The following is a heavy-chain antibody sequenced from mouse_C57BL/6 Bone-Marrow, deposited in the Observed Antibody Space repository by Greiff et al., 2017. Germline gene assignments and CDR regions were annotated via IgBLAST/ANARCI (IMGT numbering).Heavy chain of an antibody. CDR1: GYNIKDDY. Sequence: EVKLQESGAELVRPGASVKLSCKASGYNIKDDYMHWVKQRPEQGLEWIGWIDPENGDTEYASKFQGKATITSDTTSHTAYLQLSILTSEDTAVYYCTVFYYGSMWFAYWGQGTLVTVSA. V-gene: IGHV14-4*01. D-gene: IGHD1-1*01. J-gene: IGHJ3*01. CDR2: IDPENGDT. CDR3: TVFYYGSMWFAY.